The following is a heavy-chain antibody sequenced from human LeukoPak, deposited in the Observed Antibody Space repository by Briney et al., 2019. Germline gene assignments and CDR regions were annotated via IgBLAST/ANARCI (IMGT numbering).Heavy chain of an antibody. CDR2: IYYSGST. J-gene: IGHJ4*02. CDR1: GGSISSGSYY. V-gene: IGHV4-39*07. D-gene: IGHD6-6*01. CDR3: ARGPGGSSSSDFDY. Sequence: PSQTLSLTCTVSGGSISSGSYYWGWIRQPPGKGLEWIGSIYYSGSTYYNPSLKSRVTISVDTSKNQFSLKLSSVTAADTAVYYCARGPGGSSSSDFDYWGQGTLVTVSS.